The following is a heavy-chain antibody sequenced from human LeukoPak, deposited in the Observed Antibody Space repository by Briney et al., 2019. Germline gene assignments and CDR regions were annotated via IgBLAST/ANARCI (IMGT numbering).Heavy chain of an antibody. V-gene: IGHV4-31*03. J-gene: IGHJ5*02. D-gene: IGHD2-2*01. CDR3: ARGPGVVVVPAPEFDP. CDR1: GGSISSGGYY. CDR2: IYYSGST. Sequence: SQTLSLTCTVSGGSISSGGYYWSWIRQHPGKGLEWIGYIYYSGSTYYNPSLKSRVTISVDTSKNQFSLKLSSATAADTAAYYCARGPGVVVVPAPEFDPWGQGTLVTVSS.